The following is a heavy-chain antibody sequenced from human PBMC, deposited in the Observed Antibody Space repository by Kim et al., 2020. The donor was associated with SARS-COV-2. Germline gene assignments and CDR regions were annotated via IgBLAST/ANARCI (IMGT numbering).Heavy chain of an antibody. CDR2: T. V-gene: IGHV3-23*01. CDR3: ARDGYTHIPFDH. Sequence: TYCVAFVTGRFTVSRDNYQDTLYLQMHSLRAEDTAIYYCARDGYTHIPFDHWGQGSLVTVSS. D-gene: IGHD5-18*01. J-gene: IGHJ4*02.